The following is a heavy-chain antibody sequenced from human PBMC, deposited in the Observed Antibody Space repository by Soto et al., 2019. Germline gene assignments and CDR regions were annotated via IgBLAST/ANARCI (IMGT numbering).Heavy chain of an antibody. CDR3: AREMRLLYYYYGMDV. V-gene: IGHV4-4*02. J-gene: IGHJ6*02. D-gene: IGHD6-25*01. CDR2: IYHSGST. CDR1: GGSISSSNC. Sequence: PSETLSLTCAVSGGSISSSNCLIVFRHPPGKGLEWIGEIYHSGSTNYNPSLKSRVTISVDKSKNQFSLKLSSVTAADTAVYYCAREMRLLYYYYGMDVWGQGTTVTVSS.